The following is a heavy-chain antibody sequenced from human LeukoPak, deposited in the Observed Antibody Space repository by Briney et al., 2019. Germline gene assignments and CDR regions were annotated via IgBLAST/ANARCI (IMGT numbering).Heavy chain of an antibody. CDR1: GFTFSSYA. CDR2: ISGNGGSP. V-gene: IGHV3-23*01. Sequence: GGSLRLSCAASGFTFSSYAMTWVRQAPGKGLEWVSGISGNGGSPNHADSVKGRFTISRDNSKNTLYLQMNSLRAEDTAVYYCAKERYYDILTALSMRGYFDYWGQGTLVTVSS. CDR3: AKERYYDILTALSMRGYFDY. D-gene: IGHD3-9*01. J-gene: IGHJ4*02.